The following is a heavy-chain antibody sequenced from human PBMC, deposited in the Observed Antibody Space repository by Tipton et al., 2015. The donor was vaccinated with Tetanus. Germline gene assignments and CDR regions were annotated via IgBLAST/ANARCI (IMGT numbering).Heavy chain of an antibody. D-gene: IGHD5-12*01. J-gene: IGHJ6*02. CDR2: ISSSSSTI. V-gene: IGHV3-48*02. Sequence: GSLRLSCAASGFTFSSYSMNWVRQAPGKGLEWVSYISSSSSTIYYADSVKGRFTISRDNAKNSLYLQMNSLRDEDTAVYYCARDNGGYDYYFYGMDVWGQGTTVTVPS. CDR3: ARDNGGYDYYFYGMDV. CDR1: GFTFSSYS.